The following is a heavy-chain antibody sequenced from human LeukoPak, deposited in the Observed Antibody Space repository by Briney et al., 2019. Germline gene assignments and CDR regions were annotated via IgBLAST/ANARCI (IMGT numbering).Heavy chain of an antibody. CDR1: GFTFSSYA. CDR2: INHSGST. Sequence: GSLRLSCAASGFTFSSYAMHWVRQPPGKGLEWIGEINHSGSTNYNPSLKSRVTISVDTSKNQFSLKLSSVTAADTAVYYCARRIRYFDLDYWGQGTLVTVSS. D-gene: IGHD3-9*01. V-gene: IGHV4-34*01. CDR3: ARRIRYFDLDY. J-gene: IGHJ4*02.